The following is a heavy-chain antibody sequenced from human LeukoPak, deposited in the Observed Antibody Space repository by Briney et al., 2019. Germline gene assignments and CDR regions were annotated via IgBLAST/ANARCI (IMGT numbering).Heavy chain of an antibody. CDR3: ARGLDCRSTSCYLDN. Sequence: PGGSLRLSCAASGFTFTKYWMTWVRQAPGKGLEWVANIKQDGSEKFYVDSVKGRFTISRDNAKNSLDLQINSLGAEDTAVYYCARGLDCRSTSCYLDNWGQGTLVTSP. D-gene: IGHD2-2*01. CDR2: IKQDGSEK. CDR1: GFTFTKYW. V-gene: IGHV3-7*01. J-gene: IGHJ4*02.